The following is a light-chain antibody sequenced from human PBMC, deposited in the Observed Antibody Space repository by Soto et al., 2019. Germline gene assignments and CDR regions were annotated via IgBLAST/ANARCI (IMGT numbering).Light chain of an antibody. J-gene: IGKJ2*01. CDR1: QSIDTN. CDR2: DAS. Sequence: EIVMTQSPATLSVSPGEGATLSCRASQSIDTNLAWYQQKPGQAPRLLIYDASTRATGIPARIGGSGSGTEFTLTISSLQAEDVAVYYCQQYYSIPYTFGQGTKLEIK. V-gene: IGKV3-15*01. CDR3: QQYYSIPYT.